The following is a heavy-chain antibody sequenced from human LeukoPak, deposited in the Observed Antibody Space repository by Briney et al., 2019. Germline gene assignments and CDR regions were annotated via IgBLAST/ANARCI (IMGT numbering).Heavy chain of an antibody. D-gene: IGHD3-16*01. CDR3: ARDWAWGGFDH. V-gene: IGHV3-74*01. Sequence: GGSLRLSCEGSGFSFSSYWMHWVRQAPGKGLAWVSRIRTDGGTKYYADSVKGRFTVSRDNAGNTLYLQMDSLRVDDTAVHYCARDWAWGGFDHWGQGTLVTVSS. CDR1: GFSFSSYW. CDR2: IRTDGGTK. J-gene: IGHJ4*02.